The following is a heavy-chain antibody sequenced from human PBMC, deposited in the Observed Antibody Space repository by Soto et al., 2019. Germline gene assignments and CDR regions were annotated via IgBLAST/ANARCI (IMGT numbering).Heavy chain of an antibody. CDR2: IWYDGSNK. D-gene: IGHD2-15*01. Sequence: QVQLVESGGGVVQPGRSLRLSCAASGFTFSSYGMHWVRQAPGKGLEWVAVIWYDGSNKYYADSVKGRFTISRDNSKNTLHLQTNSQRAEDTGVYYGARDGGGRDCCTVGCNWFDPWGQGTLATASS. J-gene: IGHJ5*02. V-gene: IGHV3-33*01. CDR1: GFTFSSYG. CDR3: ARDGGGRDCCTVGCNWFDP.